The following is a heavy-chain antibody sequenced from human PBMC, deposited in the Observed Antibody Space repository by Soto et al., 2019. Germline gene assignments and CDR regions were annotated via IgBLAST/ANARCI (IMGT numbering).Heavy chain of an antibody. CDR3: VRDSGNGWKDY. D-gene: IGHD6-19*01. Sequence: QVQLQESGPGLVKPSGTLSLTCAVSGGSISSTNWWNWVRQPPGKGLEWIGEIDHSGSTNYNPSLKSRVTVSVDKPKHQCSLKLSSVTAADTAVYYCVRDSGNGWKDYWGQGTLVTVSS. V-gene: IGHV4-4*02. CDR1: GGSISSTNW. CDR2: IDHSGST. J-gene: IGHJ4*02.